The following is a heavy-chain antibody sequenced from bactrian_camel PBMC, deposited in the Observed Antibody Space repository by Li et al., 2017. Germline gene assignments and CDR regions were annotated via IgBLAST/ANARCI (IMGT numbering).Heavy chain of an antibody. V-gene: IGHV3S63*01. J-gene: IGHJ6*01. D-gene: IGHD4*01. CDR3: VRDRDYYSDYVADFGY. Sequence: HVQLVESGGGSVQAGGSLRLSCTASGIPFDDSDLAWYRQAPGDECELVSTINTLNNNTYYADFVKGRFTISRDNAKNTLYLQLNSLKTEDTALYYCVRDRDYYSDYVADFGYWGQGTQVTVS. CDR1: GIPFDDSD. CDR2: INTLNNNT.